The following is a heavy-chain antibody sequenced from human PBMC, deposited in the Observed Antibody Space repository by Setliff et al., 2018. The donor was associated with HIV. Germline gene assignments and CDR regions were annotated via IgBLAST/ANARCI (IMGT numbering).Heavy chain of an antibody. Sequence: GASVKVSCKASGYIFSTYGISWVRQAPGQGLEWMGWISASNGNTHYAQKVQGRVTLTTDTSTNTAYMELRSLGSDDAAVYYCAKTTPQPHYYYYVDVWGKGTTVT. CDR1: GYIFSTYG. J-gene: IGHJ6*03. CDR3: AKTTPQPHYYYYVDV. CDR2: ISASNGNT. D-gene: IGHD4-17*01. V-gene: IGHV1-18*01.